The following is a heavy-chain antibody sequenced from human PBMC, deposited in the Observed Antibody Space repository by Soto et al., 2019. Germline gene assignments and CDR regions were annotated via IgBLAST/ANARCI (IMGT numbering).Heavy chain of an antibody. CDR3: AKMRGSGGYFDS. CDR1: GFSFSTYA. V-gene: IGHV3-23*01. CDR2: SSGGIGSR. D-gene: IGHD6-25*01. J-gene: IGHJ4*02. Sequence: EVQLLESGGGLVQPGGSLRLSCAASGFSFSTYAMSWVRQAPGKGLEWVSASSGGIGSRYYADSVKGRFTISRDSSKSTLYLQMNSLRVDDTALYYCAKMRGSGGYFDSWGQGTLVTVSS.